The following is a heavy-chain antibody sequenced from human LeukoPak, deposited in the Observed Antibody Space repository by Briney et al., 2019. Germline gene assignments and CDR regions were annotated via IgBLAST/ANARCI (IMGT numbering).Heavy chain of an antibody. CDR2: ISPTGSTT. V-gene: IGHV3-74*01. J-gene: IGHJ5*02. Sequence: GGSLRLSCTASGFSFSGHWMHWARQLPGKGLVWVSRISPTGSTTSYADSVKGRFTVSRDNAKNTLYLQVNNLRAEDTAVYYCARGENWFDPWGQGTLVTVSS. CDR1: GFSFSGHW. CDR3: ARGENWFDP.